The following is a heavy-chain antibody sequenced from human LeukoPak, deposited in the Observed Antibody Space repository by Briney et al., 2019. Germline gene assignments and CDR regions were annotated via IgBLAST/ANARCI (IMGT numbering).Heavy chain of an antibody. D-gene: IGHD3-10*01. V-gene: IGHV4-34*01. CDR3: ARRAGMVRGVINYAFDY. Sequence: SETLSLTCAVYGGSFSGYYWGWSRQPPGKGLEWDGEINRSGSTNYNPSLKSRVTISVDTSKNQFSLKLSSVTAADTAVYYCARRAGMVRGVINYAFDYWGQGTLVTVSS. J-gene: IGHJ4*02. CDR1: GGSFSGYY. CDR2: INRSGST.